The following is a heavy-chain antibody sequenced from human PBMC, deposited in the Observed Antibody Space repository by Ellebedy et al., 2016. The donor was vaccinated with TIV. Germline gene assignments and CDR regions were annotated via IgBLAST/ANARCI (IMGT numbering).Heavy chain of an antibody. V-gene: IGHV3-23*01. CDR3: AKGTLGKGSSYFDY. J-gene: IGHJ4*02. D-gene: IGHD6-6*01. CDR1: GFTFSNYA. CDR2: ISGTGTIT. Sequence: PGGSLRLSCAASGFTFSNYAMSWVRQAPGKGLEWVSGISGTGTITDYADSVKGRFTISRDSSKSTLYLQMNSLRAEDTALYYCAKGTLGKGSSYFDYWGRGTQVTVSS.